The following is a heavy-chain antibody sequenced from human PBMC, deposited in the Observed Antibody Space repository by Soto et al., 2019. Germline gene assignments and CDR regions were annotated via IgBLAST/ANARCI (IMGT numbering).Heavy chain of an antibody. CDR1: GFNFSSYG. Sequence: GGSLRLSCADSGFNFSSYGLDWVRQAPGKGLEWVAFISYHVGNKYYADSVKGGFTISRDNSKNTLYLQMNSLIAEDTAVYFFAKDARADHLFEYWTEVWGQGTTGTFSS. D-gene: IGHD2-8*02. J-gene: IGHJ6*02. CDR3: AKDARADHLFEYWTEV. V-gene: IGHV3-30*18. CDR2: ISYHVGNK.